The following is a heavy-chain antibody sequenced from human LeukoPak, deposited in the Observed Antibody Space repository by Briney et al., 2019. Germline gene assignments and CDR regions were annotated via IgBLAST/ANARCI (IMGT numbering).Heavy chain of an antibody. J-gene: IGHJ4*02. CDR3: AKDRGVSTITRKVDCFDY. D-gene: IGHD5/OR15-5a*01. CDR1: GFTFSNYA. CDR2: ISGGSGNI. Sequence: GGSLRLSCSVSGFTFSNYAMHWVRQAPGKGLEWVSLISGGSGNIYYVDSVKGRFTISRDNSKNTLYVQMTSLRAEDTAIYYCAKDRGVSTITRKVDCFDYWGQGTLVTVSS. V-gene: IGHV3-23*01.